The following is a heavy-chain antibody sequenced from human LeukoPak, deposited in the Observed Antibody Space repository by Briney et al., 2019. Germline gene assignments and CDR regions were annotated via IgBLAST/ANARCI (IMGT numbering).Heavy chain of an antibody. D-gene: IGHD3-22*01. CDR3: ARGDYYDSSGYRDY. CDR2: ISAYNGNT. V-gene: IGHV1-18*01. Sequence: AAVRVSCKASGYTFTIYGISGVGQAPGQGGEGMGWISAYNGNTNYPQKLQGRVTITTDTSTSTAYMELRSLRSDDTAVYYCARGDYYDSSGYRDYWGQGTLVTVSS. CDR1: GYTFTIYG. J-gene: IGHJ4*02.